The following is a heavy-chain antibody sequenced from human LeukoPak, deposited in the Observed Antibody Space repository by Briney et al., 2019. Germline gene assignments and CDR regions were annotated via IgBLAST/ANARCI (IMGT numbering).Heavy chain of an antibody. V-gene: IGHV3-23*01. CDR2: ISASGASP. D-gene: IGHD3-3*01. CDR1: GFTFSDYA. CDR3: AKGSKEVLFTRDHHMDV. J-gene: IGHJ6*03. Sequence: GGSLRLSCAASGFTFSDYAMIWVRQAPGKGLEWVAGISASGASPYYADSVKGRFTISRDNSMNTLYVQMNNLRAEDTAVYYCAKGSKEVLFTRDHHMDVWGKGTTVT.